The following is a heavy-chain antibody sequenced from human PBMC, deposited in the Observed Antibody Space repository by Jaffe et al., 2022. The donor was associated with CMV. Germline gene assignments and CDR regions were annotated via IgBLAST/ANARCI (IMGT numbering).Heavy chain of an antibody. D-gene: IGHD2-15*01. CDR3: TTDMVRDCSGGSCNYYFDY. CDR2: IKSKTDGGTT. Sequence: EVQLVESGGGLVKPGGSLRLSCAASGFTFSNAWMSWVRQAPGKGLEWVGRIKSKTDGGTTDYAAPVKGRFTISRDDSKNTLYLQMNSLKTEDTAVYYCTTDMVRDCSGGSCNYYFDYWGQGTLVTVSS. CDR1: GFTFSNAW. V-gene: IGHV3-15*01. J-gene: IGHJ4*02.